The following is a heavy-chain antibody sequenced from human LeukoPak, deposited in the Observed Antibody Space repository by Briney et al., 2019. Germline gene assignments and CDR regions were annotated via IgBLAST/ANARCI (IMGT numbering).Heavy chain of an antibody. CDR1: GGSISSYY. D-gene: IGHD3-9*01. Sequence: SETLSLTCTVSGGSISSYYWSWIRQPPGKGLEWIGYIYYSGSTNYNPSLKRRVTISVDTSKNQFPLKLSSVTAADTAVYYCASGLRYFDWLSPDYFDYWGQGTLVTVSS. CDR2: IYYSGST. V-gene: IGHV4-59*08. J-gene: IGHJ4*02. CDR3: ASGLRYFDWLSPDYFDY.